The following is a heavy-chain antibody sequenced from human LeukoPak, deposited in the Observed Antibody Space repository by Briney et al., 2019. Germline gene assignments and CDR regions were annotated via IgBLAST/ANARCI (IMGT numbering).Heavy chain of an antibody. Sequence: SQTLSLTCTVSGGSISSGGYYWSWIRQHPGKGLEWIGYIYYSGSTYYNPSLKSRVTISVDTSKNQFSLKLSSVTAADTAVYYCARTVGYCSGGSCYSVIPFDYWGQGTLVTVSS. CDR3: ARTVGYCSGGSCYSVIPFDY. CDR2: IYYSGST. D-gene: IGHD2-15*01. J-gene: IGHJ4*02. V-gene: IGHV4-31*03. CDR1: GGSISSGGYY.